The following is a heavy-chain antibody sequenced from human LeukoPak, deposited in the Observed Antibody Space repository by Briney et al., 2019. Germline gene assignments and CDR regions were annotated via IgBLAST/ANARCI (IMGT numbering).Heavy chain of an antibody. J-gene: IGHJ4*02. V-gene: IGHV3-21*01. D-gene: IGHD5-12*01. CDR2: ISSSSSYI. CDR3: ARDVQVATIYPLDY. CDR1: GFTFSSYS. Sequence: GGSLRLSCAASGFTFSSYSMNWVRQAPGKGLEWVSSISSSSSYIYYADSVKGRLTISRDNAKNSLYLQMNSLRAEDTAVYYCARDVQVATIYPLDYWGQGTLVTVSS.